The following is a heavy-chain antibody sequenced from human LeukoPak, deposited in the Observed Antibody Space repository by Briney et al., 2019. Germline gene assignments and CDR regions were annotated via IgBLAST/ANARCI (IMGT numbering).Heavy chain of an antibody. CDR3: ARGSSARPFDL. D-gene: IGHD1-26*01. J-gene: IGHJ3*01. V-gene: IGHV1-18*01. CDR2: ISPYIGTS. CDR1: GYTFTNYG. Sequence: ASVKVSCKASGYTFTNYGISWMRQAPGQGPEWMGWISPYIGTSNYAQKFQDRVSMTTDTSTRTAYMELSSLRSDDTAMYYCARGSSARPFDLWGQGTLVTVSS.